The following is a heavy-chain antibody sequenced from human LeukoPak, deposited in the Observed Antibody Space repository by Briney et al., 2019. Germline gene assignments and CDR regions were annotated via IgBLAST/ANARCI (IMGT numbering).Heavy chain of an antibody. V-gene: IGHV3-64*05. Sequence: GGSLRLSCSASGFTFSIYAMHWVRQARGKGLEYVSAISSNGGSTYYADSVKGRFTIYRDNSKKRVYVQMSSLRAEDRAVYYCAGGYSSSWFRGAFDIWGQGTMVTVSS. J-gene: IGHJ3*02. CDR3: AGGYSSSWFRGAFDI. CDR1: GFTFSIYA. CDR2: ISSNGGST. D-gene: IGHD6-13*01.